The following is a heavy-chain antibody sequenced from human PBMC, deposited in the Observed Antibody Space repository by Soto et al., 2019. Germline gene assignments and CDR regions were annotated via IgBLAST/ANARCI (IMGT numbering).Heavy chain of an antibody. CDR3: GRDGAVGCTRGTIDY. J-gene: IGHJ4*02. CDR2: ISTDGSYI. CDR1: GFTFSCHA. Sequence: GGALRLSCAASGFTFSCHAMHWVRQAPGKGLDWVAAISTDGSYIVYADSVTGRFTVSRDNFKNTVVLQMDSLRVEDTAMDKCGRDGAVGCTRGTIDYWGQGT. D-gene: IGHD1-26*01. V-gene: IGHV3-30-3*01.